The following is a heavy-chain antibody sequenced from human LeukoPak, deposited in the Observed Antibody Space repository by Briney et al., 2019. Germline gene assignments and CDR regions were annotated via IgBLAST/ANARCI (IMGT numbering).Heavy chain of an antibody. CDR2: IYYSGTT. V-gene: IGHV4-59*08. CDR3: ARQVGSGIDY. D-gene: IGHD1-26*01. J-gene: IGHJ4*02. CDR1: GGSLSTYY. Sequence: SETLSLTCTVSGGSLSTYYWSWIRQPPGEGLEFIGYIYYSGTTKYNPSLKSRVTISIDTSKKQFSLKLSSVTAADTAVYYCARQVGSGIDYWGQGTLVTVSS.